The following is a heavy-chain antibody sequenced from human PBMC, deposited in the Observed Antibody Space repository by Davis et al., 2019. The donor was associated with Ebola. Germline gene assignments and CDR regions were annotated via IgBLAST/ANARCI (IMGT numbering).Heavy chain of an antibody. CDR3: AKDVEDIVVVVAATLGY. D-gene: IGHD2-15*01. J-gene: IGHJ4*02. CDR2: ISGSGGST. CDR1: GFTFSSYA. V-gene: IGHV3-23*01. Sequence: GGSLRLSCAASGFTFSSYAMSWVRQAPGKGLEWVSAISGSGGSTYYADSVKGRFTISRDNSKNTLYLQMNSLRAEDTAVYYCAKDVEDIVVVVAATLGYWGQGTLVTVSS.